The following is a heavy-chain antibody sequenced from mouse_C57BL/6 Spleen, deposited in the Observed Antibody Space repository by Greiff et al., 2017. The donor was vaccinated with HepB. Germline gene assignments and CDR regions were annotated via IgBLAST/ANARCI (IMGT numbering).Heavy chain of an antibody. Sequence: EVQLVESGEGLVKPGGSLKLSCAASGFTFSSYAMSWVRQTPENRLEWVAYISSGGDYIYYADTVKGRFTISRDNARNTLYLQMSSLKSEDTAMYYCTRDPYDYDAMDYWGQGTSVTVSS. V-gene: IGHV5-9-1*02. CDR3: TRDPYDYDAMDY. CDR2: ISSGGDYI. J-gene: IGHJ4*01. CDR1: GFTFSSYA.